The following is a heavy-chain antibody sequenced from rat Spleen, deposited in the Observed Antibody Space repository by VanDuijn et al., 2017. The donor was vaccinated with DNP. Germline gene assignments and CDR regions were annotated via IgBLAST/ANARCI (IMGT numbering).Heavy chain of an antibody. D-gene: IGHD1-12*02. CDR2: ISTGGSNT. CDR3: TVDRDGSYGVAY. Sequence: EVHLVESGGGLVQPGRSMKLSCAASGFPFSNYYMAWVRQAPTKGLEWVAFISTGGSNTYYRDSVRGRYTISRDNAKSTLYLQMDSLGSEDTATYYCTVDRDGSYGVAYWGQGTLVTVSS. V-gene: IGHV5-25*01. CDR1: GFPFSNYY. J-gene: IGHJ3*01.